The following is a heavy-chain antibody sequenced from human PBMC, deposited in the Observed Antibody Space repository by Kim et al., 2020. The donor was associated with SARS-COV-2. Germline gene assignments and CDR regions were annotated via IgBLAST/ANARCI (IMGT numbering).Heavy chain of an antibody. J-gene: IGHJ4*02. Sequence: ASVKVSCKASGYTFTSYGISWVRQAPGQGLEWMGWISAYNGNTNYAQKLQGRVTMTTDTSTSTAYMELRSLRSDDTAVYYCARDPLGATRSYFDYWGQGTLVTVSS. D-gene: IGHD1-26*01. CDR2: ISAYNGNT. CDR3: ARDPLGATRSYFDY. V-gene: IGHV1-18*01. CDR1: GYTFTSYG.